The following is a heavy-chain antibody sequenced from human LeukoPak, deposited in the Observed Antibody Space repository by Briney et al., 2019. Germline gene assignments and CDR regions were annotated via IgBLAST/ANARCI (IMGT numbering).Heavy chain of an antibody. CDR1: GFTFSSYG. D-gene: IGHD3-10*01. CDR2: ISYDGSNK. CDR3: ARDKATMVLS. J-gene: IGHJ5*02. Sequence: GGSLRLSCAASGFTFSSYGMHWVRQAPGKGLEWVAVISYDGSNKYYADSVKGRFTISRDNAKNSLYLQMNSLRAEDTALYYCARDKATMVLSWGQGTLVTVSS. V-gene: IGHV3-30*03.